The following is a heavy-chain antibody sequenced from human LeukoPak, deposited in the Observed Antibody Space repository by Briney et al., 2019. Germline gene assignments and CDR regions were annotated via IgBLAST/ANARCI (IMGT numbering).Heavy chain of an antibody. Sequence: GASVKVSCMASGGTFSSYAISWVRQAPGQGLEWMGGIIPIFGTANYAQKFQGRVTITADESTSTAYMELSSLRSEDTAVYYCARDLGDTAMAKHDAFDIWGQGTMVTVSS. J-gene: IGHJ3*02. D-gene: IGHD5-18*01. CDR1: GGTFSSYA. CDR2: IIPIFGTA. CDR3: ARDLGDTAMAKHDAFDI. V-gene: IGHV1-69*13.